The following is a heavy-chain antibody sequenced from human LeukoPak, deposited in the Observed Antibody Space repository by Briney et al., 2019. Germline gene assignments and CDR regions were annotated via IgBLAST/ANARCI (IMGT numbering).Heavy chain of an antibody. CDR1: GFSVRNSY. Sequence: GGSLRLSCAASGFSVRNSYMSWVRQAPGKGLEWVAVISNDGSNKYYADSVKGRFTVSRDNSKNTLYLQMNSLRAEDTAVFYCAKDRRGYTYNFDYWGQGTLVTVSS. CDR3: AKDRRGYTYNFDY. D-gene: IGHD5-18*01. J-gene: IGHJ4*02. CDR2: ISNDGSNK. V-gene: IGHV3-30*18.